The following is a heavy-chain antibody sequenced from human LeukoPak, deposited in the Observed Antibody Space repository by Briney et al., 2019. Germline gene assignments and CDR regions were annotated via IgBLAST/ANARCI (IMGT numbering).Heavy chain of an antibody. D-gene: IGHD5-12*01. CDR1: GGTFSSYA. V-gene: IGHV1-69*05. Sequence: SVKVSCKASGGTFSSYAISWVRQAPGQGLEWMGGIIPIFGTANYAQKLQGRVTMTTDTSTSTAYMELRSLRSDDTAVYYCARDVASEINYYMDVWGKGTTVTISS. CDR2: IIPIFGTA. CDR3: ARDVASEINYYMDV. J-gene: IGHJ6*03.